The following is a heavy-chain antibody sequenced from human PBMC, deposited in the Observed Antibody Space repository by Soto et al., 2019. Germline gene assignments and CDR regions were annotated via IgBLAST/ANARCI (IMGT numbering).Heavy chain of an antibody. V-gene: IGHV5-51*01. CDR3: ARRSIGSGSYYGDAFAI. CDR2: IYPGDSDT. Sequence: GESLKISCKGSGYSFTSYWIGWVRQMPGKGLEWMGIIYPGDSDTRYSPSFQGQVTISADKSISTAYLQWSSLKASDTAMYYCARRSIGSGSYYGDAFAIWGQGTMVTVSS. D-gene: IGHD3-10*01. CDR1: GYSFTSYW. J-gene: IGHJ3*02.